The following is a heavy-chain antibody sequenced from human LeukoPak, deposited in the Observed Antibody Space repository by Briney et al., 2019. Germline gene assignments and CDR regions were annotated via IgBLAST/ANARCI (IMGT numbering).Heavy chain of an antibody. D-gene: IGHD4-23*01. V-gene: IGHV1-2*02. CDR1: GYTFTGYY. CDR2: INPNSGGT. CDR3: ARVYYGGNSPLFDY. J-gene: IGHJ4*02. Sequence: AASVKVSCKASGYTFTGYYMHWVRQAPGQGLEWMGWINPNSGGTNYAQKFQGRVTMTRDTSISTAYMELSRLRSDDTAVYYCARVYYGGNSPLFDYWGQGTLVTVSS.